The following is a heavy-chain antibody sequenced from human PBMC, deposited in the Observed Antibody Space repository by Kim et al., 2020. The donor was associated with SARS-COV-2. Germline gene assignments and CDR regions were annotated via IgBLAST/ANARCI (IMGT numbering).Heavy chain of an antibody. Sequence: GGSLRLSCAASGFTFSSYAMSWVRQAPGKGLEWVSVIYSGGSSTYYADSVKGRFTISRDNSKNTLYLQMNSLRAEDTAVYYCATNWPRGGNYYYYYGMDIWGQGTTVTVSS. D-gene: IGHD1-1*01. V-gene: IGHV3-23*03. CDR3: ATNWPRGGNYYYYYGMDI. CDR1: GFTFSSYA. J-gene: IGHJ6*02. CDR2: IYSGGSST.